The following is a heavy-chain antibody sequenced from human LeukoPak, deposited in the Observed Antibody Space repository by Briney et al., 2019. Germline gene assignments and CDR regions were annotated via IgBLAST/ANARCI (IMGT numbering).Heavy chain of an antibody. Sequence: GGSLPLSCAASGFTFSEYIMHGVRQAPGKGLEYVSAISTNGGSTYYANSVKGRFTISRDDPKNTLDLQMGSLRPEDMAVYYSASGFPYYGSGIDYWGQGTLVTVSS. D-gene: IGHD3-10*01. CDR3: ASGFPYYGSGIDY. CDR2: ISTNGGST. J-gene: IGHJ4*02. V-gene: IGHV3-64*01. CDR1: GFTFSEYI.